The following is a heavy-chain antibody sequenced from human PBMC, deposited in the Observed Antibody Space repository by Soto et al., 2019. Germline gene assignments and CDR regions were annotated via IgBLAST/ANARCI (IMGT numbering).Heavy chain of an antibody. CDR3: ARFYYSGGSCYPGNAFDI. CDR1: GFTFSSYS. D-gene: IGHD2-15*01. J-gene: IGHJ3*02. V-gene: IGHV3-48*01. Sequence: PGGSLRLSCAASGFTFSSYSMNWVRQAPGKGLEWGSYISSSSSTIYYADSVKGRFTISRDNVKNSLYLQMNSLRAEDTAVYYCARFYYSGGSCYPGNAFDIWGQGTMVTVSS. CDR2: ISSSSSTI.